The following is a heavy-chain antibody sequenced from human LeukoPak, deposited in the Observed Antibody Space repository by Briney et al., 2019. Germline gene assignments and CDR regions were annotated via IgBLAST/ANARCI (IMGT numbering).Heavy chain of an antibody. J-gene: IGHJ4*02. CDR2: IYSGGNT. D-gene: IGHD3-16*02. CDR3: ARGDYDYVWGSYRYTSFDY. CDR1: GGSISSYY. Sequence: PSETLSLTCTVSGGSISSYYWSWIRQPAGKGLEWIGRIYSGGNTNYNPSLKSRVTISIDTSKNQFSLTLSSVTAADTAVYYCARGDYDYVWGSYRYTSFDYWGQGTLVTVSS. V-gene: IGHV4-4*07.